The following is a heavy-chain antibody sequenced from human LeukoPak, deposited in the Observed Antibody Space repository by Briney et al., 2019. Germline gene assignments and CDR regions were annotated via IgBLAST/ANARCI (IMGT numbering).Heavy chain of an antibody. CDR3: ARHKGGSGYYTGVWFDP. D-gene: IGHD3-3*01. CDR2: IYYSGST. Sequence: PSETLSLTCTVSGGSISSSSYYWGWIRQPPGKGLEWIGSIYYSGSTYYNPSLKSRVTISVDTSKNQFSLKLSSVTAAGTAVYYCARHKGGSGYYTGVWFDPWGQGTLVTVSS. J-gene: IGHJ5*02. V-gene: IGHV4-39*01. CDR1: GGSISSSSYY.